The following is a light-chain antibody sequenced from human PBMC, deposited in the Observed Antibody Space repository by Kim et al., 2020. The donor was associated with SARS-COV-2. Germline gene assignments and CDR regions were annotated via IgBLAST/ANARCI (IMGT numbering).Light chain of an antibody. CDR2: DAS. Sequence: SASVGDSITLTCQASQDIPNYLSLFQQKPGKAPDLLIYDASNLETGVPSRFSASGSGTHFTFTISSLQPEDIATYFCHQYDLLPYTFGQGTKLEI. J-gene: IGKJ2*01. V-gene: IGKV1-33*01. CDR3: HQYDLLPYT. CDR1: QDIPNY.